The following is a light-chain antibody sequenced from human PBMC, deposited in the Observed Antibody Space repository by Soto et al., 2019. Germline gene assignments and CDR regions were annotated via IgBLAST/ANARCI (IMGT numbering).Light chain of an antibody. CDR1: QGIGNY. J-gene: IGKJ5*01. V-gene: IGKV1-27*01. Sequence: DIQMTQSPSSLSASVGDRVTITCRASQGIGNYLAWYQQKSGKVPKLLIYAASTLQSGVPSRFSGSRSGTDFILTISSLQPEDFATYYCQQSYSTPRDFGQGTRLEI. CDR2: AAS. CDR3: QQSYSTPRD.